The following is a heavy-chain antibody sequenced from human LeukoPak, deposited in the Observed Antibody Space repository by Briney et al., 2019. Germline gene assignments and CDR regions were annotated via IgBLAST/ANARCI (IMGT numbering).Heavy chain of an antibody. J-gene: IGHJ4*02. Sequence: GGSLRLSCSASGFTLRSYAMGWVRQAPVKGLEWVSAISDTGDKTYYADSVKGRFTISRDNSRNTLYLQMSRLRDEDTVLFYCAKMTDSTPYGSGTFDSWGQGTLVTVSS. V-gene: IGHV3-23*01. D-gene: IGHD3-10*01. CDR3: AKMTDSTPYGSGTFDS. CDR1: GFTLRSYA. CDR2: ISDTGDKT.